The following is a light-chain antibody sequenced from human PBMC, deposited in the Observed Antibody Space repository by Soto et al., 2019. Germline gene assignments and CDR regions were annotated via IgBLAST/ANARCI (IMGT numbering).Light chain of an antibody. J-gene: IGKJ2*01. CDR2: GAS. CDR3: QQYHNWPPQYT. CDR1: QTVASN. Sequence: EIVMTQSPASLSVSPGEGATLSCRASQTVASNFAWYQQKPGQAPRLLIHGASTRATGVPARFSGSGSGTDFTLTISSLQSEDFAVYYCQQYHNWPPQYTFGQGTKLQIK. V-gene: IGKV3-15*01.